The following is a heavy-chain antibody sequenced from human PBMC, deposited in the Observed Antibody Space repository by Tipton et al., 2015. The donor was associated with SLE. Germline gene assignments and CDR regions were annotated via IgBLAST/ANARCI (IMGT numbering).Heavy chain of an antibody. CDR3: ARAPLNYYYGVDV. J-gene: IGHJ6*02. V-gene: IGHV3-21*04. CDR1: GFTFSSYS. Sequence: SLRLSCAASGFTFSSYSMNWVRQAPGKGLEWVSSISSSSSYIYYADSVKGRFTISRDNAKNSLYLQMNSLRAEDTAVYHCARAPLNYYYGVDVWGQGTTVTVAS. CDR2: ISSSSSYI.